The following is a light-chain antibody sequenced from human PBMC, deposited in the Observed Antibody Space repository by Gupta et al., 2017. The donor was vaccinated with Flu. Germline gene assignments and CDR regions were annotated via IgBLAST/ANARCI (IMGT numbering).Light chain of an antibody. V-gene: IGKV2-28*01. CDR3: LGALETPGT. Sequence: IVLVQSPVSLPVSPGESASMSCRSSDSLQHRKGHNFLDWYVQKPGQPPKLLFDLASNRAPGVPARFSASGSGRSFTLKISRVEPEDVGVYFCLGALETPGTFGRGTRLEI. CDR1: DSLQHRKGHNF. CDR2: LAS. J-gene: IGKJ2*01.